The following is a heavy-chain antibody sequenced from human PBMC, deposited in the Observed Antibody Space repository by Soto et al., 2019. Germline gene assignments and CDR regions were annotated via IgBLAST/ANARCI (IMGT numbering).Heavy chain of an antibody. J-gene: IGHJ4*02. Sequence: QVQLVESGGGVVQPGRSLRLSCAASGFTFSSYGMHWVRQAPGKGLEWVAVISYDGSNKYYADSVKGRFTISRDNSKNTLYLQMTSLRAEDTAVYYCAKGDGWYTGTWFDYWGQGTLVTVSS. CDR1: GFTFSSYG. D-gene: IGHD6-19*01. CDR3: AKGDGWYTGTWFDY. CDR2: ISYDGSNK. V-gene: IGHV3-30*18.